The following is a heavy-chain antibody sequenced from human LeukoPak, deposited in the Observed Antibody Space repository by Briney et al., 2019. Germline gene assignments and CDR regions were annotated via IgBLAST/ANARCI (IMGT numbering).Heavy chain of an antibody. V-gene: IGHV1-18*01. Sequence: GASVKVSCKASGYNFINYAVTWVRQAPGQGLEWMGWISPYNGDTNYAQNLQDRVTMTTDTSTSTAYMELTSLSSDDTAVYYCARSPPSTGYDRFDTWGQGTLVTVSS. D-gene: IGHD5-12*01. CDR1: GYNFINYA. CDR3: ARSPPSTGYDRFDT. J-gene: IGHJ4*02. CDR2: ISPYNGDT.